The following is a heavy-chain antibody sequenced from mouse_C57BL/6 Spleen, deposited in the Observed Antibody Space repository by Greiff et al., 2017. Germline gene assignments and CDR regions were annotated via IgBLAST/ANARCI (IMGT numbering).Heavy chain of an antibody. CDR2: IYPGDGDT. Sequence: VQVVESGAELVKPGASVKISCKASGYAFSSYWMNWVKQRPGKGLEWIGQIYPGDGDTNYNGKFKGKATLTADKSSSTAYMQLSSLTSEDSAVYFCARCDGYDGGAWFAYWGQGTLVTVSA. J-gene: IGHJ3*01. D-gene: IGHD2-2*01. CDR3: ARCDGYDGGAWFAY. V-gene: IGHV1-80*01. CDR1: GYAFSSYW.